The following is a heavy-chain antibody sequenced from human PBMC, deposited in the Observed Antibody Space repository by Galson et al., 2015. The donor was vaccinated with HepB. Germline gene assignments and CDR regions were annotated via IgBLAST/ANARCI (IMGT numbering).Heavy chain of an antibody. CDR2: IDPTDSYI. CDR3: AIHSVTGPWLFW. D-gene: IGHD6-19*01. J-gene: IGHJ4*02. Sequence: QSGAEVKKPGESLRISCQGYGYSFISFWISWVRQMPGKGLEWIARIDPTDSYINYNPSFQGHVTISTDKSISTAYLQWSSLKASDTAMYYCAIHSVTGPWLFWGGQGTLVTVSS. V-gene: IGHV5-10-1*01. CDR1: GYSFISFW.